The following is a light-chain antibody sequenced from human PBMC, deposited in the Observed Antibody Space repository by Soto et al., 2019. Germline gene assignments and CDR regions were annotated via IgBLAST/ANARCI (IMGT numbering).Light chain of an antibody. CDR3: CSYAGSYVV. Sequence: QSVLTQPRSVSGSPGQSVTISCXGTSSVVGGYNYVSWYQQHPGKAPKLMIYDVSKRPSGVPDRFSGSKSGNKASLTISGSQAEDEADYSACSYAGSYVVFGGGTKLTV. CDR1: SSVVGGYNY. V-gene: IGLV2-11*01. J-gene: IGLJ2*01. CDR2: DVS.